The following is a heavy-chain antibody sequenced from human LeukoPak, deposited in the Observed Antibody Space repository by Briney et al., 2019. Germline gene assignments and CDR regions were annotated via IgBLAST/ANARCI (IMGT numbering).Heavy chain of an antibody. J-gene: IGHJ5*02. Sequence: GGSLRLSCAASGFSVSSNYMSWVRQAPGKGLEWVSDIYSGGTTYYADSVKGRFTISRDNSKNTMYLQMSSLRAEDTALYYCARVRLGIAAAGTGGAFDPWGQGTLVTVSS. D-gene: IGHD6-13*01. V-gene: IGHV3-53*01. CDR3: ARVRLGIAAAGTGGAFDP. CDR1: GFSVSSNY. CDR2: IYSGGTT.